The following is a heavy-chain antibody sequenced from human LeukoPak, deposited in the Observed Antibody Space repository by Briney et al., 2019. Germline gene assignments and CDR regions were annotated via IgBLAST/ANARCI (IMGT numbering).Heavy chain of an antibody. CDR1: GFTFSDYY. V-gene: IGHV3-11*01. Sequence: KTGGSLRLSCAASGFTFSDYYMSWIRQAPGKGLEWVSYISSSGSTIYYADSVKGRFTISRDNAKNSLYLQMNSLRAEDMALYYCAKGGIAVAGTWFDPWGQGTLVTVSS. J-gene: IGHJ5*02. CDR3: AKGGIAVAGTWFDP. CDR2: ISSSGSTI. D-gene: IGHD6-19*01.